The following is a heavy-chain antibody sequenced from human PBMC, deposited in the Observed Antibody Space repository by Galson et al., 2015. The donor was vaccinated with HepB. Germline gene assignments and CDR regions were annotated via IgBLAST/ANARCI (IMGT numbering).Heavy chain of an antibody. V-gene: IGHV3-33*08. D-gene: IGHD3-16*01. Sequence: SLRLSCAASGFTFSNAWMSWVRQAPGKGLEWVAVIWYDGTNKYYADSVKGRFTISRDNSKNTLYLQMNSLRAEDTALYYCARDYGGTLDYWGQGTLVTVSS. J-gene: IGHJ4*02. CDR1: GFTFSNAW. CDR3: ARDYGGTLDY. CDR2: IWYDGTNK.